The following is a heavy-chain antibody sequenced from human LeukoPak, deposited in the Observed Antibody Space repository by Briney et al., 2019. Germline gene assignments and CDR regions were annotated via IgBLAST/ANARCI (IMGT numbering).Heavy chain of an antibody. CDR1: GYTXTSYG. D-gene: IGHD4-23*01. J-gene: IGHJ4*02. CDR3: ARDKKSSTVVTTRRLDY. Sequence: ASVKVSCKASGYTXTSYGISWVRQAPGQGLEWMGWISAYNGNTNYAQKLQGRVTMTTDTSTSTAYMELRSLRSDDTAVYYCARDKKSSTVVTTRRLDYWGQGTVVTVSS. CDR2: ISAYNGNT. V-gene: IGHV1-18*01.